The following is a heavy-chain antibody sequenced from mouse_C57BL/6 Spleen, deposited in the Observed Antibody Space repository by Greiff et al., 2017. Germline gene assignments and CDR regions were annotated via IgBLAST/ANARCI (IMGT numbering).Heavy chain of an antibody. Sequence: QVQLQQPGAELVRPGTSVKLSCKASGYTFTSYWMHWVKQRPGQGLEWIGVIDPSDSYTNYNQKFKGKATLTVDTSSSTAYMQLSSLTSEDSAVYYCARSYYSNPRYFDVWGTGTTVTVSS. CDR1: GYTFTSYW. J-gene: IGHJ1*03. D-gene: IGHD2-5*01. CDR3: ARSYYSNPRYFDV. CDR2: IDPSDSYT. V-gene: IGHV1-59*01.